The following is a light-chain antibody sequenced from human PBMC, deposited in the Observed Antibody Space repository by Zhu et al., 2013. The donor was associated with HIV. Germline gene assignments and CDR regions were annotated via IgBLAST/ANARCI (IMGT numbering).Light chain of an antibody. CDR1: QDIRSR. J-gene: IGKJ2*01. CDR2: AAS. Sequence: DIQMTQSPASVSASVGDTVTITCRASQDIRSRLAWYQQRPGKAPKRLIYAASSLQSGVPSRFSGSGSGTEFTLTISSLQPEDFATYYCLQHNSYQYTFGQGTKLEI. CDR3: LQHNSYQYT. V-gene: IGKV1-17*01.